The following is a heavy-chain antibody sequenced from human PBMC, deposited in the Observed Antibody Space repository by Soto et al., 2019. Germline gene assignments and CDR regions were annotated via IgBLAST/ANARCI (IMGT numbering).Heavy chain of an antibody. Sequence: PGGSLRLSCTASGFTFSDYAMSWVRQPPGKGLEWVSVISAGGSTYYADSVKGRFTVSRANPKNTLYLQMNSLRAEDTAVYYCANVPIWCSSTSCYTEGFDYWGQGTLVTVSS. D-gene: IGHD2-2*02. CDR3: ANVPIWCSSTSCYTEGFDY. CDR1: GFTFSDYA. V-gene: IGHV3-23*01. CDR2: ISAGGST. J-gene: IGHJ4*02.